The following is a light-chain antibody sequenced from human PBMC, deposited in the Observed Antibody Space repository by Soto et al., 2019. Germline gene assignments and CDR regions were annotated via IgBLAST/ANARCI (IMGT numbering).Light chain of an antibody. CDR3: QSYDSSNNV. J-gene: IGLJ6*01. CDR1: SGSIASNY. Sequence: NIMLTQPHSVSESPGKTVTISCTRSSGSIASNYVQWYQQSPGSAPTTVIYEDNQRPSGVPDRFSGSIDSSSNSASLTISGLKTEDEADYYCQSYDSSNNVFGSGTQLTVL. CDR2: EDN. V-gene: IGLV6-57*03.